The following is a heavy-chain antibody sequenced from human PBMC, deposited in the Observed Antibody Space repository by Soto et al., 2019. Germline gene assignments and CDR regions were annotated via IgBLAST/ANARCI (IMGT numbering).Heavy chain of an antibody. J-gene: IGHJ4*02. CDR2: ISYDGSNK. D-gene: IGHD1-26*01. CDR3: ASDSGSYRGRGYFDY. CDR1: GFTFSAYA. V-gene: IGHV3-30-3*01. Sequence: QVRLVESGRGVVQPGRSLTLSCAASGFTFSAYAMHWVRQAPGKGLEWVAVISYDGSNKYYADSVKGRFTISRDNSKNTVYLQMNSLRAEDTALYYCASDSGSYRGRGYFDYWGQGTLVTVSS.